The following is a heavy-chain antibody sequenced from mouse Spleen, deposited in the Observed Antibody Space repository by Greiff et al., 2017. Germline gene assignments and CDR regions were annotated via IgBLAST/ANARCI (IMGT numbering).Heavy chain of an antibody. J-gene: IGHJ3*01. V-gene: IGHV1-82*01. CDR1: GYAFSSSW. D-gene: IGHD2-5*01. Sequence: QVQLQQSGPELVKPGASVKISCKASGYAFSSSWMNWVKQRPGKGLEWIGRIYPGDGDTNYNGKFKGKATLTADKSSSTAYMQLSSLTSEDSAVYFCAIGGYYSNPPFAYWGQGTLVTVSA. CDR2: IYPGDGDT. CDR3: AIGGYYSNPPFAY.